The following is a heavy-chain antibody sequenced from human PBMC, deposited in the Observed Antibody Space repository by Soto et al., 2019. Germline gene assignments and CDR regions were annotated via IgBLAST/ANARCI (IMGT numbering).Heavy chain of an antibody. CDR3: ARGIAAAGTYYYYGMDV. Sequence: PSETLSLTCAVSGGSLSSSNWWSWVRQPPGKGLEWIGEIYHSGSTNYNPSLKSRVTISVDKSKNQFSLKLSSVTAADTAVYYCARGIAAAGTYYYYGMDVWGQGTTVTVSS. J-gene: IGHJ6*02. D-gene: IGHD6-13*01. CDR1: GGSLSSSNW. CDR2: IYHSGST. V-gene: IGHV4-4*02.